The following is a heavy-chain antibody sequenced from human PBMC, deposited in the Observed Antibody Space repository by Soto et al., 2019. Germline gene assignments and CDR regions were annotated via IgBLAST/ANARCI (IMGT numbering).Heavy chain of an antibody. V-gene: IGHV4-34*01. Sequence: QVQLQQWGAGLLKPSETLSLTCAVYGGSFSGYYWSWIRQPPGKGLEWIGEINHSGSTNYNPSLKSRVTISVDTSKNQFSLKLSSVTAADTAVYYCARKSLRYFDWSHEFDPWGQGTLVTVSS. D-gene: IGHD3-9*01. CDR1: GGSFSGYY. CDR3: ARKSLRYFDWSHEFDP. J-gene: IGHJ5*02. CDR2: INHSGST.